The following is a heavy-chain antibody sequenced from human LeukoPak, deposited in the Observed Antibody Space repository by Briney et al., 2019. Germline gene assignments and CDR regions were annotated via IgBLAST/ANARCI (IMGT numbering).Heavy chain of an antibody. CDR3: ARDQELLAFDI. CDR2: ISSSSSYI. J-gene: IGHJ3*02. CDR1: GFTFSSYS. V-gene: IGHV3-21*01. Sequence: GGSLRLSCAASGFTFSSYSMNWVRQAPGKGLEWVSSISSSSSYIYYADSVKGRFTISRDNAKNSLYLQMNSLRAEDTAVYYCARDQELLAFDIWGKGTMVTVSS. D-gene: IGHD1-7*01.